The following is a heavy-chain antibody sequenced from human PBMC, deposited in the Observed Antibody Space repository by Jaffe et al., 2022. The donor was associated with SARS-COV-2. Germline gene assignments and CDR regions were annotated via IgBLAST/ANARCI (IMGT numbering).Heavy chain of an antibody. J-gene: IGHJ5*02. D-gene: IGHD6-13*01. Sequence: EGQLLESGGGLVQPGGSLRLSCAASGFTFSSYAMSWVRQAPGKGLEWVSVISSSGGSTYYADSVKGRFIISRDNSKNTLYLQMNSLRAEDTAVYYCAKARQEPRPYSSSWGDTHWFDPWGQGTLVTVSS. CDR3: AKARQEPRPYSSSWGDTHWFDP. CDR2: ISSSGGST. V-gene: IGHV3-23*01. CDR1: GFTFSSYA.